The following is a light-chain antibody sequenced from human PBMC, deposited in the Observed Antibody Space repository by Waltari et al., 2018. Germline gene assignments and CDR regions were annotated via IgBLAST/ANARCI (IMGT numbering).Light chain of an antibody. CDR2: VNSDASH. CDR1: SGHSNYA. Sequence: QLVLTQSPSASASLGASVKLSCTLSSGHSNYAITWHQQETGKGPRHLMRVNSDASHSKGDWIPDRFSGSRSGADRYLIISSLQSEDEADYYCQTWDTGRGVFGGGTKLTVL. CDR3: QTWDTGRGV. V-gene: IGLV4-69*01. J-gene: IGLJ3*02.